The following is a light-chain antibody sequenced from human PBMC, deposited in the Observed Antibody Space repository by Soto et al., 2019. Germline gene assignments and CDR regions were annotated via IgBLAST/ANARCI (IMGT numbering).Light chain of an antibody. J-gene: IGKJ1*01. CDR1: QSVSIY. CDR2: GAS. CDR3: QQYSISPRT. V-gene: IGKV3-20*01. Sequence: EIVLTQSPGTLSLSPGERVTLSCRASQSVSIYLAWYQQKPGQAPRLLIYGASSRATGIPDRFSGSGSGTDFTLTISRLEPEDLAVYYCQQYSISPRTFGQGTKVEIK.